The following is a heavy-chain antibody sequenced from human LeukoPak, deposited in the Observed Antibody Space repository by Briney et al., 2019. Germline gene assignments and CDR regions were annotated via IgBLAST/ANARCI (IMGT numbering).Heavy chain of an antibody. CDR3: ARATYYYDSSGYSLNWFDP. Sequence: SETLSLTCTVSGGSISSYYWSWIRQPAGKGLEWIGRIYTSGSTNYNPSLMSRVTMSVDTSKNQFSLKLSSVTAADTAVYYCARATYYYDSSGYSLNWFDPWGQGTLVTVSS. CDR2: IYTSGST. V-gene: IGHV4-4*07. J-gene: IGHJ5*02. CDR1: GGSISSYY. D-gene: IGHD3-22*01.